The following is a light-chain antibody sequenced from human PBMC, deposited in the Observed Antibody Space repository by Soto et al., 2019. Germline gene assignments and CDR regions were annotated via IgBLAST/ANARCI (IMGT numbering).Light chain of an antibody. V-gene: IGLV3-21*04. CDR2: YDS. J-gene: IGLJ2*01. CDR1: NIGSKS. Sequence: SYELTQPPSVSVAPGKTARITCGGNNIGSKSVHWYQQKPGQAPVLVIYYDSDRPSGIPERFSGSNSGNTATLTISRVEAGXEXDXYCQVWDSSSDHPVFGGGTKLTVL. CDR3: QVWDSSSDHPV.